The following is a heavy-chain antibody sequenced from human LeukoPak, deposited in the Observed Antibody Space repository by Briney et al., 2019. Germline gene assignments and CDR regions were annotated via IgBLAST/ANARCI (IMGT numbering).Heavy chain of an antibody. J-gene: IGHJ4*02. V-gene: IGHV4-59*08. D-gene: IGHD6-13*01. CDR2: IYYSGST. Sequence: NSSETLSLTCTVSGGSISSDYWSWIRQPPGKGLEWIGNIYYSGSTNYNPSLKSRVTISVDPSKSHFSLNLTPVTPADTDVYYCARSTWCLDFDSWGQGALVTVSS. CDR3: ARSTWCLDFDS. CDR1: GGSISSDY.